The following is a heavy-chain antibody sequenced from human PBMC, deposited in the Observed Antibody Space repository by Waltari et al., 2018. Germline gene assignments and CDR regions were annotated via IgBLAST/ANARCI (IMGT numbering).Heavy chain of an antibody. CDR2: IYHSGST. J-gene: IGHJ5*02. CDR1: GYSISSGYY. Sequence: QVQLQESGPGLVKPSETLSLTCAVPGYSISSGYYWGWIRQPPGKGLEWIGSIYHSGSTYYNPSLKSRVTISVDTSKNQFSLKLSSVTAADTAVYYCARAPNYRGNWFDPWGQGTLVTVSS. D-gene: IGHD3-10*01. V-gene: IGHV4-38-2*01. CDR3: ARAPNYRGNWFDP.